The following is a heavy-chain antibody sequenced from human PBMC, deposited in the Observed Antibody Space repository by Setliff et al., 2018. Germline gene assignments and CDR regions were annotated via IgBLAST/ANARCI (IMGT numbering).Heavy chain of an antibody. Sequence: GGSLRLSCAGSGFAFSTYEMNWVRQAPGKGLEWVSYISSSGSTIYYADSVKGRFTISRDNIKNTLYLQMNSLRGEDTAVYFCASIDWGENFYNTDVWGKGTTVTVSS. J-gene: IGHJ6*03. CDR1: GFAFSTYE. CDR3: ASIDWGENFYNTDV. D-gene: IGHD7-27*01. V-gene: IGHV3-48*01. CDR2: ISSSGSTI.